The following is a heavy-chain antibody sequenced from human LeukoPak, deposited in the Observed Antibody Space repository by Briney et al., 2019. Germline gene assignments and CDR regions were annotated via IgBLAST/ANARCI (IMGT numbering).Heavy chain of an antibody. Sequence: SETLSLTCTVSGGSISSSSYYWGWIRQPPGKGLEWIGYIYYSGSTNYNPSLKSRVTISVDTSKNQFSLKLSSVTAADTAVYYCARADPPHEGFDYWGQGTLVTVSS. CDR2: IYYSGST. V-gene: IGHV4-61*05. CDR1: GGSISSSSYY. CDR3: ARADPPHEGFDY. J-gene: IGHJ4*02.